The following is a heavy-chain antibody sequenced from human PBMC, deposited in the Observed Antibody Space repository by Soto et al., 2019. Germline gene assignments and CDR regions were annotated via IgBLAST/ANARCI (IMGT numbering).Heavy chain of an antibody. CDR1: GFSLSTSGVG. J-gene: IGHJ5*02. CDR3: AHNTGINWFDP. CDR2: IYWDDDK. Sequence: QITLKESGPTLVKPTQTLTLTCTFSGFSLSTSGVGVGWIRQPPGKALEWLALIYWDDDKRYSPSLKSRLTXTXDTSKNQVVLTMTNMDPVDTATYYCAHNTGINWFDPWGQGTLVTVSS. D-gene: IGHD1-1*01. V-gene: IGHV2-5*02.